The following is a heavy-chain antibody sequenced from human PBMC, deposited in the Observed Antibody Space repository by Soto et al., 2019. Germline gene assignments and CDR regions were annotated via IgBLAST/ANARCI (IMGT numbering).Heavy chain of an antibody. CDR1: RVTFSTFD. J-gene: IGHJ6*02. V-gene: IGHV3-33*01. D-gene: IGHD3-16*01. CDR2: IWSDGSRA. Sequence: VGSLRLSCAASRVTFSTFDMHWVRQAPGKGLEWVALIWSDGSRAFYADFVQDRFFISRDNSRNTLYLQMNSLRDEDTAVYYCAGEPRGGNYDVDVWGQGTTVTVSS. CDR3: AGEPRGGNYDVDV.